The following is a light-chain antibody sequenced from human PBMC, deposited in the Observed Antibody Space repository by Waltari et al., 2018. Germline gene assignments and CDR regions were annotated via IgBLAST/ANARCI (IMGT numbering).Light chain of an antibody. CDR2: WAS. J-gene: IGKJ1*01. CDR3: QQYFTTPRA. CDR1: QSLLFSSNHKNY. Sequence: DIVMTQSTDSLALSLGERATINCRSSQSLLFSSNHKNYLAWYQKKPGQPPKLLIYWASTRDSGVPDRFSGSGSGTDFTLTISGLQAEDVAVYYCQQYFTTPRAFGQGTKVEIK. V-gene: IGKV4-1*01.